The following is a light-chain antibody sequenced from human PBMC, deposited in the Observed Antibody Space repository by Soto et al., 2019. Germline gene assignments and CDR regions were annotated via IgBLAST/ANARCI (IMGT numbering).Light chain of an antibody. Sequence: DIQMTQSPSTLSASVGSRVTITCRASPSISSWLAWYQQKPGKAPKLLIYDASSLESGVPSRFSGSGSGTEFTLTISSLQPDDFATYYCQQYNSYSYTFGQGTKLEIK. CDR2: DAS. CDR3: QQYNSYSYT. CDR1: PSISSW. J-gene: IGKJ2*01. V-gene: IGKV1-5*01.